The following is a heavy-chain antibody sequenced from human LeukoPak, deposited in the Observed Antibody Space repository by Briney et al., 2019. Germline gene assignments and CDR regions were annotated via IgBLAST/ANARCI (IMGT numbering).Heavy chain of an antibody. CDR2: ISSSGSTI. J-gene: IGHJ4*02. CDR3: ARGGYSYGYTYFDY. D-gene: IGHD5-18*01. V-gene: IGHV3-48*03. CDR1: GFTFSSYE. Sequence: GGSLKLSCAASGFTFSSYEMNWVRQAQGKGLEWVSYISSSGSTIYYADSVKGRFTISRDNAKNSLYLQMNSLRAEDTAVYYCARGGYSYGYTYFDYWGQGTLVTVSS.